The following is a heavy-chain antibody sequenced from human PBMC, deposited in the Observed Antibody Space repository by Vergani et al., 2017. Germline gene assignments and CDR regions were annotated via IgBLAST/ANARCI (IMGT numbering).Heavy chain of an antibody. CDR2: ISYDGNNK. CDR3: ARETRDTPSSLDY. V-gene: IGHV3-30-3*01. CDR1: GFTFSSYA. J-gene: IGHJ4*02. D-gene: IGHD5-24*01. Sequence: QVQLVESGGGVVQPGRSLRLSCAASGFTFSSYAMHWVRQAPGKGLEWVAVISYDGNNKYYADSVKGRFTISRDNSKNTLYLQMNSLRAEDTAVYYCARETRDTPSSLDYWGQGTLVTVSS.